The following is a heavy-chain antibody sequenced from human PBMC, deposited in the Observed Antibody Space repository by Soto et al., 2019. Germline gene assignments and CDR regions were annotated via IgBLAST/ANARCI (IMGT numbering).Heavy chain of an antibody. CDR3: ARTYYYDSSGYYHTTLRY. CDR1: GFTFSRYS. V-gene: IGHV3-48*02. CDR2: ISSSSSTI. J-gene: IGHJ4*02. D-gene: IGHD3-22*01. Sequence: GGCLRLSCAASGFTFSRYSMNWVRQGPGKGMEWVSYISSSSSTIYYADSVKGRFTISRDNAKNSLYLQMNSLRDEDTAVYYCARTYYYDSSGYYHTTLRYWGQGTLVTVSS.